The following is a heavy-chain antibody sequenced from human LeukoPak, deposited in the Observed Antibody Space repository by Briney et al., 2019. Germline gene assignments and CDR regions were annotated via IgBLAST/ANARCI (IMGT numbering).Heavy chain of an antibody. J-gene: IGHJ4*02. D-gene: IGHD3-10*01. Sequence: GGSLRLSCAASGFTFSSYWMTWVRQAPGKGLEWVANIKQDGSEKYYVDSVKGRFTISRDNAKNSLYLQMNSLRAEDTAVYYCAKVAKYYYGPETYYFFEQWGQGTPVTASS. CDR3: AKVAKYYYGPETYYFFEQ. V-gene: IGHV3-7*01. CDR2: IKQDGSEK. CDR1: GFTFSSYW.